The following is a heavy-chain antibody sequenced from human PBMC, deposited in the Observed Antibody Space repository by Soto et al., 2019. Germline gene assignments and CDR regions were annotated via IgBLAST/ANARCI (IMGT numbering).Heavy chain of an antibody. V-gene: IGHV4-59*01. D-gene: IGHD4-17*01. CDR2: IYYSGST. CDR1: GGSISSYY. CDR3: ARWGLRAFDI. J-gene: IGHJ3*02. Sequence: QVQLQESGPGLVKPSETLSLTCTVSGGSISSYYCSWIRQPPGKGLEWIGYIYYSGSTNYNPSLKSRVTISVATSKNQFSLKLSSVTAADTAVCYCARWGLRAFDIWGQGTMVTVSS.